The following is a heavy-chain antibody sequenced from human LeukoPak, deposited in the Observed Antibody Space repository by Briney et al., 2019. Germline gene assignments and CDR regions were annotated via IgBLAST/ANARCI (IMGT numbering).Heavy chain of an antibody. D-gene: IGHD2-21*02. CDR1: GYTFTSYG. CDR2: ISAYNGNA. CDR3: AKEVDCPSDCLFFHS. J-gene: IGHJ4*02. Sequence: ASVKVSCKASGYTFTSYGISWVRQAPGQGLEWMGWISAYNGNANYAQKLQGRVTMTTDTSTSTAYMELRSLRSDDTALYYCAKEVDCPSDCLFFHSWGQGTLVTVSS. V-gene: IGHV1-18*01.